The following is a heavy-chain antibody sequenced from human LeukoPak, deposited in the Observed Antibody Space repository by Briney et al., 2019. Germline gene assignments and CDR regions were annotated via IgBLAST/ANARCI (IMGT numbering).Heavy chain of an antibody. CDR3: ARGGGLDV. V-gene: IGHV3-7*03. CDR2: INHNGNVN. CDR1: GSTFSSYW. Sequence: PGGSLRLSCAASGSTFSSYWMNWARQAPGKGLEWVASINHNGNVNYYVDSVKGRFTISRDNAKNSLYLQMSYLRAEDTAVYFCARGGGLDVWGQGATVTVSS. J-gene: IGHJ6*02. D-gene: IGHD3-16*01.